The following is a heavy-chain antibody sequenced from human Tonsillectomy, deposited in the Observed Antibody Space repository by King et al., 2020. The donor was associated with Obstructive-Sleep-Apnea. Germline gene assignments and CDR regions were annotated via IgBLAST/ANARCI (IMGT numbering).Heavy chain of an antibody. Sequence: VQLVESGGGLVQPGRSLRLSCAASGFTVDDYAMHWVRQAPGKGLEWVSGISWYIVSIGYADSVKGRFTISRDNAKTSLYLQISSLRAEDTALYYCAKGKYYYDSSGYSHFDYWGQGTLVTVSS. V-gene: IGHV3-9*01. J-gene: IGHJ4*02. D-gene: IGHD3-22*01. CDR2: ISWYIVSI. CDR3: AKGKYYYDSSGYSHFDY. CDR1: GFTVDDYA.